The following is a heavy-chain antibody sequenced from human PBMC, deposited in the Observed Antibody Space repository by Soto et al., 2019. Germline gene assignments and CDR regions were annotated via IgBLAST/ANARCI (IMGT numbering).Heavy chain of an antibody. Sequence: GGPLRLSCAASGFTFSNAWMNWVRQAPGKRLEWVGRIKSKTDGGTTDYAAPVKGRFTISRDDSKNTLYLQMNSLKTEDTAVYYCTTFINMYYYDSSGYYFDYWGQGTLVTISS. V-gene: IGHV3-15*07. J-gene: IGHJ4*02. CDR2: IKSKTDGGTT. CDR1: GFTFSNAW. D-gene: IGHD3-22*01. CDR3: TTFINMYYYDSSGYYFDY.